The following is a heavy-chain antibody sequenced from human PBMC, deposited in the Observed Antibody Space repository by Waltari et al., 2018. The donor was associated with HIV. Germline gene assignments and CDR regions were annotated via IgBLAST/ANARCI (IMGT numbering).Heavy chain of an antibody. CDR1: GYTFISYG. Sequence: QVHLVQSGAEVKKPGASVKVSCKASGYTFISYGISWGRQAPGQGLEWMGWISAYKGHTNYAQKLQGRISMTTDTSTNTAYMELRSLRSDDTAVYYCARREFDYWGQGTLVTVSS. J-gene: IGHJ4*02. CDR3: ARREFDY. V-gene: IGHV1-18*01. CDR2: ISAYKGHT.